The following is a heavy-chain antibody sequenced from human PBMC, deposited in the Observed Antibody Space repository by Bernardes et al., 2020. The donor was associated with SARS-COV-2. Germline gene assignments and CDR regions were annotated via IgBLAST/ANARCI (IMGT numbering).Heavy chain of an antibody. CDR2: IKYDGSEK. Sequence: GGSLRLSCAASGFTFTTYWMTWVRQTPEKGLEWVANIKYDGSEKYYVDSVKGRFTISRDNAEKTVYLQMSSLRAEDTALYYCARGGVSGWVFDFWGQGALVTVSS. CDR1: GFTFTTYW. CDR3: ARGGVSGWVFDF. D-gene: IGHD6-19*01. V-gene: IGHV3-7*01. J-gene: IGHJ4*02.